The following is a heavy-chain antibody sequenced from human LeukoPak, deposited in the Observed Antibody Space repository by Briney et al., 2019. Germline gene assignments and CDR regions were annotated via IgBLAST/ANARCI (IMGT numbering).Heavy chain of an antibody. CDR2: ISSSSSYI. CDR1: GFTFSTYS. V-gene: IGHV3-21*01. CDR3: ARDLYGGYSYAD. Sequence: PGGSLRLSCAASGFTFSTYSMNWVRQAPGKGLEWVSSISSSSSYIYYADSVKGRFTISRDNAKNSLYLQMNSLRAEDTAVYYCARDLYGGYSYADWGQGTLVTVSS. D-gene: IGHD5-18*01. J-gene: IGHJ4*02.